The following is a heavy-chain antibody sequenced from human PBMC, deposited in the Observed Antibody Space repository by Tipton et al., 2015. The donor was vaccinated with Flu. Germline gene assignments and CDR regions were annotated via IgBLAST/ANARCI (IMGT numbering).Heavy chain of an antibody. CDR1: GFSFDDYA. J-gene: IGHJ4*02. Sequence: SLRLSCAASGFSFDDYAMHWVRQSPGKGLEWVSGISWNSGTIVYADSVKGRFTISRDNIRDTLYLQMNSLRAEDTAIYYCARVIPEFVAGLSYWGQGTQVSVSS. D-gene: IGHD6-19*01. CDR2: ISWNSGTI. V-gene: IGHV3-9*01. CDR3: ARVIPEFVAGLSY.